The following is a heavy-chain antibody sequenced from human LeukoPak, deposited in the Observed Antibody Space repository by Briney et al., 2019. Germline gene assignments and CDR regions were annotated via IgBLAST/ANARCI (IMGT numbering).Heavy chain of an antibody. CDR3: ARENHIVFDY. CDR1: GFTFSDYY. Sequence: PGGSLRLSCAASGFTFSDYYMSWLRQAPGKGLEWVSYISSSGDTIYYADSVKGRFTISRDNAKNSLDLQMSSLRVEDTAVYYCARENHIVFDYWGQGTLVTVSS. D-gene: IGHD5-12*01. V-gene: IGHV3-11*01. CDR2: ISSSGDTI. J-gene: IGHJ4*02.